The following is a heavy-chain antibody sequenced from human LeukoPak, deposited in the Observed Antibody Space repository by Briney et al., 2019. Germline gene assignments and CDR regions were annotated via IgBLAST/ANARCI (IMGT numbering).Heavy chain of an antibody. Sequence: SQTLSLTCVISGDSVSTNCAAWNWIRQSPSRGLEWLGRTYYRSKWYNDYAVSVKSRITINPDTSKNQFSLQLNSVTPEDTAVYYCAREGYSSSLDWFDPWGQGTLVTVSS. D-gene: IGHD6-13*01. J-gene: IGHJ5*02. V-gene: IGHV6-1*01. CDR1: GDSVSTNCAA. CDR2: TYYRSKWYN. CDR3: AREGYSSSLDWFDP.